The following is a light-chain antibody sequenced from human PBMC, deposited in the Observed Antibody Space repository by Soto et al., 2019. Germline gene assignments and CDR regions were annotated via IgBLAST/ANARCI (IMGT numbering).Light chain of an antibody. J-gene: IGKJ1*01. V-gene: IGKV3-15*01. CDR2: GAS. CDR1: QSVSSY. Sequence: IVLIQSPATLSLSPLEIATLSCRASQSVSSYLALYHQKPGQAPRLLIYGASTRATGIQARFSGSGSGTEFTPSINSLQSEDFAVYYCQQYNKWPRTFGQGTKVDIK. CDR3: QQYNKWPRT.